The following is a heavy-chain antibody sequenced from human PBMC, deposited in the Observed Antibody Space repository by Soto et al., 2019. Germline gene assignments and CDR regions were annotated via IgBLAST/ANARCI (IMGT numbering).Heavy chain of an antibody. V-gene: IGHV5-10-1*01. CDR1: GFSFTSYC. Sequence: GESLTISCQGCGFSFTSYCITWMRQVPGKGLEWMGRTDPGGSSTIYSPSFQGHVTISNGKSFTTAYLQWDSLQASDTVTYYCARQGKIVPNAIDIFSMDVWGQGTTVTVSS. D-gene: IGHD2-2*01. J-gene: IGHJ6*02. CDR2: TDPGGSST. CDR3: ARQGKIVPNAIDIFSMDV.